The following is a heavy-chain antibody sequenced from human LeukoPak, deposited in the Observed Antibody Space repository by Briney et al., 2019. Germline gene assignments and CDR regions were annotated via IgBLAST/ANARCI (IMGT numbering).Heavy chain of an antibody. D-gene: IGHD2-2*01. Sequence: SETLSLTCTVSGGSISSYYWSWIRQPPGKGLEWSEYIYYSGSTNYNPSLKSRVTISVDTSKNQFSLKLSSVTAADTAVYYCARVGRVPAAKYYFDYWGQGTLVTVSS. CDR3: ARVGRVPAAKYYFDY. V-gene: IGHV4-59*01. CDR1: GGSISSYY. J-gene: IGHJ4*02. CDR2: IYYSGST.